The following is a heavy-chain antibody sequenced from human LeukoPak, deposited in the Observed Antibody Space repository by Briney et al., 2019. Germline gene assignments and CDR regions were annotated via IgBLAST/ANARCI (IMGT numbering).Heavy chain of an antibody. J-gene: IGHJ4*02. CDR2: INTNTGNP. D-gene: IGHD3-3*01. CDR1: GGTLSNYA. Sequence: GSSVKVSCKASGGTLSNYAISWVRQAPGLGLEWMGWINTNTGNPSYALDFTGRLVLSLDTSVSTADLHLGSLKAEDTAVYYCARIGYNTLDYWGQGTLVTVSS. CDR3: ARIGYNTLDY. V-gene: IGHV7-4-1*01.